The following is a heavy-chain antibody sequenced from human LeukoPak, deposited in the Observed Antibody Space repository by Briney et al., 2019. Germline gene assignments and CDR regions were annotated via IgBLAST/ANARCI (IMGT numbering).Heavy chain of an antibody. J-gene: IGHJ4*02. Sequence: PGGSLRLSCAASGFTLSTYVMTWVRQAPGKGLEWLSSISRSGDTTYYGDSVKGRFTISRDNSKNTLYLQMNSLRGDDTAIYYCAQLVGATITSDYWGQGILVTVS. CDR2: ISRSGDTT. CDR1: GFTLSTYV. D-gene: IGHD1-26*01. V-gene: IGHV3-23*01. CDR3: AQLVGATITSDY.